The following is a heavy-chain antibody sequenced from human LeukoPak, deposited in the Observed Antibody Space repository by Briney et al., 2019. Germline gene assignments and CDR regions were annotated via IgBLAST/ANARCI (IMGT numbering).Heavy chain of an antibody. Sequence: PGGSLRLSCAASGFTFSSYWMSWVRQAPGKGPEWVANIKQDGSEKYYVDSVKGRFTISRDNAKNSLYLQMNSLRAEDTAVYYCARDPYYYDSSGFAFDIWGQGTMVTVSS. CDR3: ARDPYYYDSSGFAFDI. CDR2: IKQDGSEK. V-gene: IGHV3-7*01. CDR1: GFTFSSYW. J-gene: IGHJ3*02. D-gene: IGHD3-22*01.